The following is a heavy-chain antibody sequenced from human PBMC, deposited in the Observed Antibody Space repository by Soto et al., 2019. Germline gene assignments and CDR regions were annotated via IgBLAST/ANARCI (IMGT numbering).Heavy chain of an antibody. D-gene: IGHD1-26*01. V-gene: IGHV4-34*01. CDR2: INHSGST. CDR1: GGSFSGYY. Sequence: SQTLSLTCAVYGGSFSGYYWSWIRQPPGKGLEWIGEINHSGSTNYNPSLKSRVTISVDTSKNQFSLKLSSVTAADTAVYYCARALPTGGELPPQGDFDYWGQGTLVTVSS. CDR3: ARALPTGGELPPQGDFDY. J-gene: IGHJ4*02.